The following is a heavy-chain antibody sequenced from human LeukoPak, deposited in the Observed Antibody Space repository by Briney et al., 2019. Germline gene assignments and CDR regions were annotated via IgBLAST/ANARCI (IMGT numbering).Heavy chain of an antibody. J-gene: IGHJ3*02. D-gene: IGHD4-17*01. V-gene: IGHV3-7*01. CDR3: ARDVIPDTVDAFDI. CDR2: IKQDGSEK. CDR1: GFTFSSYW. Sequence: PGGSLRLSCPAAGFTFSSYWMSWVRQAPGKGLEWVANIKQDGSEKYYVDPVKGRFTISRDNAKNSLYLQMNSLRAEDTAVYYCARDVIPDTVDAFDIWGQGTMVTVSS.